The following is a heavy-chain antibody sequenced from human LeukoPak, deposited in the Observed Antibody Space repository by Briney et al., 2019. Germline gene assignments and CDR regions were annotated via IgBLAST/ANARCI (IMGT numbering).Heavy chain of an antibody. CDR1: GFTFSIYW. V-gene: IGHV3-74*01. CDR2: CDSDGSGT. CDR3: ATSSVWGGVFNI. J-gene: IGHJ3*02. D-gene: IGHD3-16*01. Sequence: PGGSLRLSCAASGFTFSIYWMYWVRQAPGKGLMWVSRCDSDGSGTTYVDSAKGRFTVSRDNAKSTLFLQMSSLRAEDTAVYYCATSSVWGGVFNIWGQGTMVTVSS.